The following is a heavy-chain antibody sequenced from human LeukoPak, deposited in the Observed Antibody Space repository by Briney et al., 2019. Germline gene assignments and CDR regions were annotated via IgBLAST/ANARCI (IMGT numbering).Heavy chain of an antibody. J-gene: IGHJ6*03. CDR1: GGSFSGYY. D-gene: IGHD6-13*01. CDR2: INHSGST. CDR3: ARGYSSSWYLYYYYYYMDV. Sequence: SEALSLTCAVYGGSFSGYYWSWIRQPPGKGLEWIGEINHSGSTNYNPSLKSRVTISVDTSKNQFSLKLSSVTAADTAVYYCARGYSSSWYLYYYYYYMDVWGKGTTVTVSS. V-gene: IGHV4-34*01.